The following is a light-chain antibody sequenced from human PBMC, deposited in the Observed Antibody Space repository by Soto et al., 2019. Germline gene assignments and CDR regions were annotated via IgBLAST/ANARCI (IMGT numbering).Light chain of an antibody. CDR1: QSIGSW. J-gene: IGKJ5*01. CDR3: QQRSNMPPT. CDR2: KAS. Sequence: DIQMTQSPSILSASVGDRVTITCRASQSIGSWLAWYQHKPGKAPKLLIYKASSLESGVPLRFSGSGSGTEFTLTISSLEPEDFALYYCQQRSNMPPTFGQGTRREIK. V-gene: IGKV1-5*03.